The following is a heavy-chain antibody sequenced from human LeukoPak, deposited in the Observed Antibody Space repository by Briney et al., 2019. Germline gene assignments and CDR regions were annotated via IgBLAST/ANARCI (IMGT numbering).Heavy chain of an antibody. CDR1: GGTFSSYA. CDR3: ARAQEPYCSSTSCPKSWFDP. D-gene: IGHD2-2*01. CDR2: IIPIFGTA. Sequence: ASVKVSCKASGGTFSSYAISWVRQAPGQGLEWMAGIIPIFGTANYAQKFQGRVTITADESTSTAYMELSSLRSEDTAVYYCARAQEPYCSSTSCPKSWFDPWGQGTLVTVSS. J-gene: IGHJ5*02. V-gene: IGHV1-69*01.